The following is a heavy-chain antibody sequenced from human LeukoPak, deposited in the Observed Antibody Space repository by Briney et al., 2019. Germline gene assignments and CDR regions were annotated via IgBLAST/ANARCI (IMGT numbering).Heavy chain of an antibody. J-gene: IGHJ4*02. CDR3: ARDYGGSSPFDF. V-gene: IGHV3-30*02. D-gene: IGHD4-23*01. CDR2: IRYDGSNK. Sequence: GGSLRLSCAASGFTFSSYGMHWVRQAPGKGLEWVTFIRYDGSNKYYADSVKGRFTISRDNFKNTLYLQMNSLRAEDTAVYYCARDYGGSSPFDFWGQGTLVTVSS. CDR1: GFTFSSYG.